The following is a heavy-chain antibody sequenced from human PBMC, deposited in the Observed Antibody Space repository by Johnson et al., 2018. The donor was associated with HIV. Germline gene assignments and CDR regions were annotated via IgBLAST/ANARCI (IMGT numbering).Heavy chain of an antibody. CDR3: ASITTIAAAGRGAFDI. V-gene: IGHV3-11*04. CDR1: GFTFSDYY. Sequence: QVQLVESGGGLVKPGGSLKLSCAAFGFTFSDYYMSWIRQAPGKGLEWVSYISSSGSTIYHADSVKGRFTISRDNAKNSLYLQMNSLRAEDTAVYYCASITTIAAAGRGAFDIWGQGTMVTVSS. CDR2: ISSSGSTI. J-gene: IGHJ3*02. D-gene: IGHD6-13*01.